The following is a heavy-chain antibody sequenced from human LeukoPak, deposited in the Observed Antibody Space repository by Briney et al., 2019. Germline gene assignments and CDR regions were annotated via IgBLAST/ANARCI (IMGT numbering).Heavy chain of an antibody. V-gene: IGHV4-59*11. CDR1: GGSISSHY. Sequence: SETLSLTCTVSGGSISSHYWSWIRQPPWKGLEWIGYIYYSGSTNYNPSLKSRVTISVDTSKNQFSLKLSSVTAADTAVYYCARVYGDYVDYWGQGTLVTVSS. CDR2: IYYSGST. CDR3: ARVYGDYVDY. J-gene: IGHJ4*02. D-gene: IGHD4-17*01.